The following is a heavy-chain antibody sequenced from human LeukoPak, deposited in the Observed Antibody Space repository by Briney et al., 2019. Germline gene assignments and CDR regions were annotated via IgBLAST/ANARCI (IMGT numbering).Heavy chain of an antibody. Sequence: GGSLRLSCAVSGLTFSNHALSWVRQAPGKGLEWVSAISGRDESTYYADSVKGRFTISRDNSKSTLYLQLSSLRAEDTAVYHCAKVTGTTNYWGQGTLVTVSS. V-gene: IGHV3-23*01. D-gene: IGHD1-1*01. J-gene: IGHJ4*02. CDR1: GLTFSNHA. CDR2: ISGRDEST. CDR3: AKVTGTTNY.